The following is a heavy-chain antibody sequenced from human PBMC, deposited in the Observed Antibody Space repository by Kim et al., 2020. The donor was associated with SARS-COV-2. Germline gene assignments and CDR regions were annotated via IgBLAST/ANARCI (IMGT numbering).Heavy chain of an antibody. V-gene: IGHV1-18*01. CDR3: ARDWDILTGDYYYYYGMDV. Sequence: ASVKVSCKASGYTFTSYGISWVRQAPGQGLEWMGWISAYNGNTNYAQKLQGRVTMTTDTSTSTAYMELRSLRSDDTAVYYCARDWDILTGDYYYYYGMDVWGQGTTVTVSS. CDR2: ISAYNGNT. CDR1: GYTFTSYG. D-gene: IGHD3-9*01. J-gene: IGHJ6*02.